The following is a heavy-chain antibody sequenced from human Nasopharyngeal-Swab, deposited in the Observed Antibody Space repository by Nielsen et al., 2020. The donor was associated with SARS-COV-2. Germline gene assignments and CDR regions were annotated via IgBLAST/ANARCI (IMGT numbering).Heavy chain of an antibody. Sequence: RQAPGKGLEWIGSICYSGSTYYNPSLKSRVTISVDTSKNRFSLKLSSVTAADTAVYYCARHVSSSWYAAVAGIRAFDYWGQGTLVTVSS. V-gene: IGHV4-39*01. CDR2: ICYSGST. J-gene: IGHJ4*02. D-gene: IGHD6-13*01. CDR3: ARHVSSSWYAAVAGIRAFDY.